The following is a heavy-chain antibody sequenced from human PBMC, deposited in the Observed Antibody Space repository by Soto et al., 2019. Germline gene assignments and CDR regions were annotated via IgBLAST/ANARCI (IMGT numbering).Heavy chain of an antibody. CDR2: IVVGSGKT. V-gene: IGHV1-58*01. CDR3: ARGYCSSTSCHFDY. J-gene: IGHJ4*02. CDR1: GFTFSSST. D-gene: IGHD2-2*01. Sequence: SVKVSCKASGFTFSSSTLQWVRQARGQRLEWIGWIVVGSGKTNYAQNFQERVTITRDRSTSTAHMELSRLRSDDTAVYYCARGYCSSTSCHFDYWGQGTLVTVSS.